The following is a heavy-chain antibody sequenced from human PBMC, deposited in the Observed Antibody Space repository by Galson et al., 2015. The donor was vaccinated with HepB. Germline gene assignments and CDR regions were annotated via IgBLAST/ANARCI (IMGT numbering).Heavy chain of an antibody. J-gene: IGHJ6*02. CDR3: AMAGLGRAYLEVRGVMVPTVYYGMDV. CDR2: INPSGGST. Sequence: SVKVSCKASGYTFTSYYMHWVRQAPGQGLEWMGIINPSGGSTSYAQKFQGRVTMTRDTSTSTVYMELSSLRSEDTAVYYCAMAGLGRAYLEVRGVMVPTVYYGMDVWGQGTTVTVSS. CDR1: GYTFTSYY. V-gene: IGHV1-46*03. D-gene: IGHD3-10*01.